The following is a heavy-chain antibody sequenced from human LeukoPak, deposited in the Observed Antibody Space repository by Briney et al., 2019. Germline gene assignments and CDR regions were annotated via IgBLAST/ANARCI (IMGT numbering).Heavy chain of an antibody. CDR3: ARKAGKMFDY. J-gene: IGHJ4*02. V-gene: IGHV3-7*01. Sequence: PGGSLRLSCTASGFTFSNYWMTWVRQAPGKGMEWVANIKQDGREKYYVDSVTGRFTISRDNAKNLLFLQMSSLSPEDTAVYYCARKAGKMFDYWGQGTLVIASS. CDR2: IKQDGREK. CDR1: GFTFSNYW. D-gene: IGHD6-19*01.